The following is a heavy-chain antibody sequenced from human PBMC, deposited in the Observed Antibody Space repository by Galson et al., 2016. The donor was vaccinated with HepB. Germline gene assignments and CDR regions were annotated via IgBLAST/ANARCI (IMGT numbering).Heavy chain of an antibody. CDR1: GDSVTSDITT. J-gene: IGHJ6*02. CDR2: TYYRSKWFT. D-gene: IGHD5-18*01. V-gene: IGHV6-1*01. CDR3: TRGYMQTGMNV. Sequence: CAISGDSVTSDITTWNWIRQSPSRGLEWLGRTYYRSKWFTDYAVSVKGRITINSDISRNQFSLQLDSVTPDDTAGYFCTRGYMQTGMNVWGQGTTVTVSS.